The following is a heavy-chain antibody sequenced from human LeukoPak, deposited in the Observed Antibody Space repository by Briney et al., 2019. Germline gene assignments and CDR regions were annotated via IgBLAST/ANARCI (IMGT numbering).Heavy chain of an antibody. CDR1: GFTFSSYA. J-gene: IGHJ4*02. V-gene: IGHV3-30-3*01. D-gene: IGHD4-17*01. CDR3: ARDQYGDYELDY. CDR2: ISYDGSNK. Sequence: GRSLRLSCAASGFTFSSYAMHWVRQAPGKGLEWVAVISYDGSNKYYADSVKGRFTISRDNSKNTLYLQMNSLRAEDTAVYYCARDQYGDYELDYWGQGTLVTASS.